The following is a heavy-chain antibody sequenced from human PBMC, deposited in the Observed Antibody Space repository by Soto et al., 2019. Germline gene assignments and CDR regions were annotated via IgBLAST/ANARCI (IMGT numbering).Heavy chain of an antibody. CDR2: IIPIFGTA. CDR3: ARAYCGGDCYPNWFDP. J-gene: IGHJ5*02. CDR1: GGTFSSYA. V-gene: IGHV1-69*13. D-gene: IGHD2-21*02. Sequence: AASVKVSCKASGGTFSSYAISWVRQAPGQGLEWMGGIIPIFGTANYAQKFQGRVTITADESTSTAYMELSSLRSEDTAVYYCARAYCGGDCYPNWFDPWGQGTLVTVSS.